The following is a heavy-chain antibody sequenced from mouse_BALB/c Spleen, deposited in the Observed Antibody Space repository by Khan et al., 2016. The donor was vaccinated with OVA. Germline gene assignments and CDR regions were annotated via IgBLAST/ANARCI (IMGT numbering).Heavy chain of an antibody. Sequence: EVQLQESGPGLVKPSQSLSLTCSVTGYSITSGYYWSWIRQFPGNRLEWMGYISYDGSNNYNPSLKNRISITRDTSKKQRFLKLNSVTTEDTATXYCASKSYGKGAYWGQGTLVTVSA. CDR2: ISYDGSN. D-gene: IGHD2-1*01. J-gene: IGHJ3*01. CDR3: ASKSYGKGAY. V-gene: IGHV3-6*02. CDR1: GYSITSGYY.